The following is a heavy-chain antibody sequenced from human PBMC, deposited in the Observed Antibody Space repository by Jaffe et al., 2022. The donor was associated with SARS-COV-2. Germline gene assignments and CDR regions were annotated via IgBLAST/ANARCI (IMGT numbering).Heavy chain of an antibody. CDR2: ITGSGGST. Sequence: EVQLVESGGGLVQPGGSLRLSCAASGFTFSSYTMSWVRQAPGKGLEWVSAITGSGGSTYYADSVKGRFTVSRDNSKNTLYLQMNSLRAEDTAVYYCVKGHSYHYYYCMDVWGKGTTVTVSS. CDR1: GFTFSSYT. J-gene: IGHJ6*03. D-gene: IGHD6-6*01. CDR3: VKGHSYHYYYCMDV. V-gene: IGHV3-23*04.